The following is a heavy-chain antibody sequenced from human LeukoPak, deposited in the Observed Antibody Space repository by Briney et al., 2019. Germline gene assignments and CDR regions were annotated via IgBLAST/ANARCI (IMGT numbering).Heavy chain of an antibody. V-gene: IGHV3-21*01. D-gene: IGHD2-2*01. CDR3: ARQIVVVPAAYMDV. Sequence: GGSLRLSCAASGFTFSSYSMNWVRQAPGKGLEWVSSISSSSAYIYYADSVKGRFTISRDNAKNSLYLQMNSLRAEDTAVYYCARQIVVVPAAYMDVWGKGTTVTISS. CDR2: ISSSSAYI. J-gene: IGHJ6*04. CDR1: GFTFSSYS.